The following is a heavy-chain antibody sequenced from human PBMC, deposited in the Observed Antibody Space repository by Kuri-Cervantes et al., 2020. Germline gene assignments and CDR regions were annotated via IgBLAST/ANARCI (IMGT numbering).Heavy chain of an antibody. CDR3: TTQWL. Sequence: GESLKISCAASGFTFSSYSMNWVRQAPGKGLEWVAHIKSKTDGGTTDYAAPVKGRFTISRDDSKNTLYLQMNSLKTEDTALYYCTTQWLWGQGTLVTVSS. J-gene: IGHJ4*02. D-gene: IGHD6-19*01. CDR2: IKSKTDGGTT. V-gene: IGHV3-15*01. CDR1: GFTFSSYS.